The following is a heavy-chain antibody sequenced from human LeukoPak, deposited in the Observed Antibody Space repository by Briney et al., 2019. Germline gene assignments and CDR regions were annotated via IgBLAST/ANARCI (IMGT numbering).Heavy chain of an antibody. CDR2: IYPGDSDT. D-gene: IGHD3-16*01. J-gene: IGHJ4*02. CDR1: GYSFTSYW. Sequence: GESLKISCKGSGYSFTSYWIGWVRQMPGKGLEWMGIIYPGDSDTRYSPSFQGQVTISADKSISTAYLQWSSLKASDTAMYYCARTGGGVDPPYSIDYWGQGTLVTVSS. V-gene: IGHV5-51*01. CDR3: ARTGGGVDPPYSIDY.